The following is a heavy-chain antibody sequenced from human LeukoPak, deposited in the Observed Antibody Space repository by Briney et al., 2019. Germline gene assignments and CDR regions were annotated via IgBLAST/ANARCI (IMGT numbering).Heavy chain of an antibody. CDR2: IYHSGSI. CDR1: GGSFSSRNW. V-gene: IGHV4-4*02. J-gene: IGHJ6*02. CDR3: ARDNGAIRAYYYHGMDV. Sequence: SETLSLTCAASGGSFSSRNWWSWVRQPPGKGLEWIGEIYHSGSINYNPSLKSRVTISVDKSKNQLSLRLTSVTAADTAVYYCARDNGAIRAYYYHGMDVWGQGTTVTVSS. D-gene: IGHD2-8*01.